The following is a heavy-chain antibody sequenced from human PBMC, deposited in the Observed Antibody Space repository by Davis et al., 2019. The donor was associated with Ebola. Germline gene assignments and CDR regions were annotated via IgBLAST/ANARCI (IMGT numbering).Heavy chain of an antibody. V-gene: IGHV3-7*03. D-gene: IGHD3-22*01. Sequence: GESLKISCAASGFSFTSYWMSWVRQAPGKGLEWVASIKQDGSVYYVDSVKGRFTISRDNSKNTLYLQMNSMRAEDTAVYFCARDGPNYDVDYWGQGTLVTVSS. CDR3: ARDGPNYDVDY. CDR2: IKQDGSV. J-gene: IGHJ4*02. CDR1: GFSFTSYW.